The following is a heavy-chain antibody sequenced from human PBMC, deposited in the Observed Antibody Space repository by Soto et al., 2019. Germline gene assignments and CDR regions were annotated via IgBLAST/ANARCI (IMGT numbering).Heavy chain of an antibody. CDR3: ARGRVGTAYFDY. D-gene: IGHD2-21*02. Sequence: GGSLRLSCAASGFTFSSNSMNWVRQAPGKGLEWISYITSSSSTIYYADSVKGRFTISRDNAKNSLYLQMNSLRDEDTAVYYCARGRVGTAYFDYWGQGTLVTV. CDR1: GFTFSSNS. J-gene: IGHJ4*02. V-gene: IGHV3-48*02. CDR2: ITSSSSTI.